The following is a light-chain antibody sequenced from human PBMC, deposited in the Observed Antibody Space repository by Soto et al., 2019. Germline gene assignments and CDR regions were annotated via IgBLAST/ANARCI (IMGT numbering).Light chain of an antibody. CDR3: SSYTSSSTFV. CDR1: SSDVGGHDY. V-gene: IGLV2-14*01. J-gene: IGLJ1*01. CDR2: HVT. Sequence: QSALTQSASVSGSPGQSITISCTGTSSDVGGHDYVSWYQQHPGKAPTLMIYHVTNRPSGVSSRFSGSKSGNTAFLIISGLQAEDEADYYCSSYTSSSTFVFGTGTKLTV.